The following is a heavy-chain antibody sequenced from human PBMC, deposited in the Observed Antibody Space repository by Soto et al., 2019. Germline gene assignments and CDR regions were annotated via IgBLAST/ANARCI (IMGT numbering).Heavy chain of an antibody. Sequence: SVKVACKASVFTSNRQDMRARRQAPGQGLEWMGGIIPMFGTPHYAEKFKDRVTITADESTGTAYLEFSSLTSEDTAVYYWATSEGRDGYSFDDWGPGTLVTVSS. CDR3: ATSEGRDGYSFDD. CDR1: VFTSNRQD. D-gene: IGHD5-12*01. J-gene: IGHJ4*02. CDR2: IIPMFGTP. V-gene: IGHV1-69*13.